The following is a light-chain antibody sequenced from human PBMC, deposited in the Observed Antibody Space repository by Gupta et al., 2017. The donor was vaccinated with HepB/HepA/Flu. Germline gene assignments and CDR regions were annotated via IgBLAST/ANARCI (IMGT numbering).Light chain of an antibody. J-gene: IGKJ1*01. CDR2: GAV. CDR1: QSVGSD. Sequence: IVMTQSPVTRSVSPGERATLSCRASQSVGSDLAWYQQKPGQAPRLLIYGAVTRATGIPARFSGSGSGTDFTLIISSLHSEDSAVYYCQQYHNWPPWTFGQGTKVEIK. CDR3: QQYHNWPPWT. V-gene: IGKV3-15*01.